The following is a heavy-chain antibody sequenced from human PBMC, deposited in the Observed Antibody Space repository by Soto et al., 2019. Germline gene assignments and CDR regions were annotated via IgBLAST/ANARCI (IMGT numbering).Heavy chain of an antibody. CDR3: AHLVVPAANPRSNYYYYYYMDV. CDR1: GFSLSTSGVG. CDR2: IYWDDDK. J-gene: IGHJ6*03. Sequence: SGPTLVNPTQTLTLTCTFSGFSLSTSGVGVGWIRQPPGKALEWLALIYWDDDKRYSPSLKSRLTITKDTSKNQVVLTMTNMDPVDTATYYCAHLVVPAANPRSNYYYYYYMDVWGKGTTVTVSS. D-gene: IGHD2-2*01. V-gene: IGHV2-5*02.